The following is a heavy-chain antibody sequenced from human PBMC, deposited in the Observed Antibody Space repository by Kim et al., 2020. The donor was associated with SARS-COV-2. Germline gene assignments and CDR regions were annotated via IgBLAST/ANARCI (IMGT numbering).Heavy chain of an antibody. Sequence: NPSLKSRVTISVDKSKNQFSLKLSSVTAADTAVYYCARYTSGSYSYYFDYWGQGTLVTVSS. J-gene: IGHJ4*02. V-gene: IGHV4-4*02. D-gene: IGHD1-26*01. CDR3: ARYTSGSYSYYFDY.